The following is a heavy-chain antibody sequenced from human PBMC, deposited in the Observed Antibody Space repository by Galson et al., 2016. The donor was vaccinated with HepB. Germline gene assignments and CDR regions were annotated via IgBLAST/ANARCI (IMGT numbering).Heavy chain of an antibody. D-gene: IGHD3/OR15-3a*01. Sequence: SLRLPCAASGFSFSTSGMSWVRQTPGRGLEWVSGITGSGDTTHYADSVKGRFTISRDNSKNTLYLQMNSLRAEDTAVYYCARDSGTGDFDYWGQGTLVTVSS. CDR2: ITGSGDTT. V-gene: IGHV3-23*01. CDR1: GFSFSTSG. J-gene: IGHJ4*02. CDR3: ARDSGTGDFDY.